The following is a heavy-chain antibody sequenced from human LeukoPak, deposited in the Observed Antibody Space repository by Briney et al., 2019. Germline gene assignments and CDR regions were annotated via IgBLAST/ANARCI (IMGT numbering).Heavy chain of an antibody. CDR3: AKDRRNTVPTISDY. CDR2: ISGSGGST. J-gene: IGHJ4*02. Sequence: GGSLRLSCVASGFTFSSYATNWVRQAPGRGLEWVSAISGSGGSTYYADSVKGRFTISRDNSENTLYLRMNSLRAVDTAVYYCAKDRRNTVPTISDYWGQGTLVTVCS. V-gene: IGHV3-23*01. D-gene: IGHD5-12*01. CDR1: GFTFSSYA.